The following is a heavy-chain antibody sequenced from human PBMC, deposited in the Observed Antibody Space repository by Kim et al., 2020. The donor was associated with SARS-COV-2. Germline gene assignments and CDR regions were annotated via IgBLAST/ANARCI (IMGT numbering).Heavy chain of an antibody. D-gene: IGHD6-19*01. CDR2: ISSSSSYI. V-gene: IGHV3-21*01. CDR1: GFTFSSYS. CDR3: ARKAPLSGYSSGWINYYYGMDV. J-gene: IGHJ6*02. Sequence: GGSLRLSCAASGFTFSSYSMNWVRQAPGKGLEWVSSISSSSSYIYYADSVKGRFTISRDNAKNSLYLQMNSLRAEDTAVYYCARKAPLSGYSSGWINYYYGMDVWGQGTTVTVSS.